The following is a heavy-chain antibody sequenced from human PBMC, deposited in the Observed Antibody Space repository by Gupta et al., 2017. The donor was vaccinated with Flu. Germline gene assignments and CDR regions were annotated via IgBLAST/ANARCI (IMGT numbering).Heavy chain of an antibody. Sequence: SHYWMSWVRHITGKGLEWVATLKQDGSDQDYVDSVKGRFTISRDSAKNSLYLQKNGLRVEDTAVYYCAGGSHDSKYRCFETWGQGTRVTVSS. D-gene: IGHD4-4*01. J-gene: IGHJ5*02. CDR2: LKQDGSDQ. CDR3: AGGSHDSKYRCFET. CDR1: SHYW. V-gene: IGHV3-7*01.